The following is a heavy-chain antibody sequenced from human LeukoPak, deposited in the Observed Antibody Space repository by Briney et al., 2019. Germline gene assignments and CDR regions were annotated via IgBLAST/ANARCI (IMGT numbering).Heavy chain of an antibody. V-gene: IGHV3-23*01. CDR1: GSTFSSYA. CDR3: ATALNWNGPRDY. CDR2: ISGSGGST. D-gene: IGHD1-1*01. J-gene: IGHJ4*02. Sequence: GGSLRLSCAASGSTFSSYAMSWVRQAPGKGLEWVSAISGSGGSTYYADSVKGRFTISRDNAKNSLYLQMNSLRAEDTAVYYYATALNWNGPRDYWGQGTLVTVSS.